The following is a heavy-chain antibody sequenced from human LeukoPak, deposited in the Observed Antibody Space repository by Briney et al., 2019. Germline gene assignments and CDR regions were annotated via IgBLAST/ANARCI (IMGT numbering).Heavy chain of an antibody. CDR2: IYHSGST. Sequence: PSETLSLTCTVSGYSISSGYYWGWIRQPPGKGLEWIGSIYHSGSTYYNPSLKSRVTISVDTSKNQFSLKLSSVTAADTAVYYCARLSRGGYGYFDYWGQGTLVTVSS. CDR1: GYSISSGYY. V-gene: IGHV4-38-2*02. CDR3: ARLSRGGYGYFDY. J-gene: IGHJ4*02. D-gene: IGHD5-12*01.